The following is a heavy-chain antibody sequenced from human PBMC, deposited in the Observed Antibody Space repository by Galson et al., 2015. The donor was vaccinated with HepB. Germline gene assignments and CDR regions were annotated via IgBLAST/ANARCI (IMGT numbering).Heavy chain of an antibody. V-gene: IGHV6-1*01. Sequence: CAISGDSVSRSNAAWNWIRQSPSRGLEWLGMTYYRSKWYSDYALSVKSRITITPDTSKNQFSLQMKFVTHEDTAVYYCARETTETGANFDSWGQGSLVTVSS. CDR1: GDSVSRSNAA. D-gene: IGHD1-1*01. CDR3: ARETTETGANFDS. J-gene: IGHJ4*02. CDR2: TYYRSKWYS.